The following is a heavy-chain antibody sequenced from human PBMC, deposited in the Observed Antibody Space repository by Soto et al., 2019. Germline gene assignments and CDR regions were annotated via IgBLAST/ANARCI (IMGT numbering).Heavy chain of an antibody. CDR2: ISWNSGSI. CDR3: ASSSWSSHPDY. V-gene: IGHV3-9*01. CDR1: GFTFDDYA. Sequence: GGSLRLSCAASGFTFDDYAMHWVRQAPGKGLEWVSGISWNSGSIGYADSVKGQFTISRDNAKNSLYLQMNSLRAEDTALYYCASSSWSSHPDYWGQGTLVTVSS. J-gene: IGHJ4*02. D-gene: IGHD6-13*01.